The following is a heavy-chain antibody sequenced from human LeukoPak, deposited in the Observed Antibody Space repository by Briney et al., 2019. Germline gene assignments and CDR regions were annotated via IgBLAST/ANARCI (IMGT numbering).Heavy chain of an antibody. V-gene: IGHV3-48*04. D-gene: IGHD3-22*01. CDR1: GFTFSNYA. J-gene: IGHJ4*02. Sequence: GGSLRLSCAASGFTFSNYALSWVRQAPGKGLEWVSYISSSSNNIYYADSVRGRFTISRDNAKNSLYLQMNSLRAEDTAVYYCVRDFHRRLYDTNYYFYWGQGTLVTVSS. CDR2: ISSSSNNI. CDR3: VRDFHRRLYDTNYYFY.